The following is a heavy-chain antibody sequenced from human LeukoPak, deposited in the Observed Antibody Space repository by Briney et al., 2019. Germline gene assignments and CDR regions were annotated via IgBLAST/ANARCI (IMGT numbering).Heavy chain of an antibody. D-gene: IGHD3-3*01. CDR2: INSDGSST. V-gene: IGHV3-74*01. CDR1: EFTFSSYW. J-gene: IGHJ3*02. Sequence: PGGSLRLSCAASEFTFSSYWMHWVRQAPGKGLVWVSRINSDGSSTSYADSVKGRFTISRDNAKNTLYRQMKSLRAEDTAVYYCARGFTIFGVVNDAFDIWGQGTMVTVSS. CDR3: ARGFTIFGVVNDAFDI.